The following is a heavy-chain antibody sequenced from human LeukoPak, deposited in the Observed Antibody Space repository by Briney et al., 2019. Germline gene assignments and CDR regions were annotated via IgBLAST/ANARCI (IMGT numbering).Heavy chain of an antibody. CDR3: AKNWATYYFDY. CDR1: GFTLSRYA. D-gene: IGHD3-16*01. V-gene: IGHV3-30*02. J-gene: IGHJ4*02. CDR2: LQSDGNNR. Sequence: GGSLRLSCAASGFTLSRYAMHWVRQAPGKGLEWVAFLQSDGNNRYYADSVKGRFTISRDNSKNTLFLQMSNLRAEDTAVYYCAKNWATYYFDYWGQGTLVTVSS.